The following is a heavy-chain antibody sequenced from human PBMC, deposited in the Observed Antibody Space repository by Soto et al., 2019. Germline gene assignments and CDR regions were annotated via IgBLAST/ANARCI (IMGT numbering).Heavy chain of an antibody. D-gene: IGHD3-16*01. CDR2: INSGGGTT. J-gene: IGHJ4*02. Sequence: LRLSCAASGFTFSSYWMHWFRQAPGKGLVWVSRINSGGGTTTYADSVQGRFSISRDNSKNTLYLQMNGLRGGDTAVYYCAKVRCLTANFYVPDYWGQGALVTVSS. CDR3: AKVRCLTANFYVPDY. V-gene: IGHV3-74*01. CDR1: GFTFSSYW.